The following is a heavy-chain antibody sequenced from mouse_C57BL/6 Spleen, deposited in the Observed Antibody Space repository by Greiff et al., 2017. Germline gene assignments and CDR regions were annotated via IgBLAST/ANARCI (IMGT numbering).Heavy chain of an antibody. D-gene: IGHD2-4*01. CDR1: GFNIKDDY. J-gene: IGHJ3*01. V-gene: IGHV14-4*01. Sequence: VQLQQSGAELVRPGASVKLSCTASGFNIKDDYMHWVKQRPEQGLEWIGWIDPENGDTEYASKFQGKATITADPSSNTAYLQLSSLTSEDTAVYYCTAPYDYEGGPWFAYWGQGTLVTVSA. CDR2: IDPENGDT. CDR3: TAPYDYEGGPWFAY.